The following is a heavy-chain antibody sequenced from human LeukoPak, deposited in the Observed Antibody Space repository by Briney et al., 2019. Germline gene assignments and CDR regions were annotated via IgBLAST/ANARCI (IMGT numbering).Heavy chain of an antibody. Sequence: GGSLRLSCAASGFTFSSYAMSWVRQAPGKGLEWVSAISGSGGSTYYADSVKGRFTISRDNSKNTLYLQMNSLRAEDTAVYYCAKAPIVVVVAATYYFDYWGQGNLVTVSS. D-gene: IGHD2-15*01. CDR2: ISGSGGST. CDR3: AKAPIVVVVAATYYFDY. CDR1: GFTFSSYA. V-gene: IGHV3-23*01. J-gene: IGHJ4*02.